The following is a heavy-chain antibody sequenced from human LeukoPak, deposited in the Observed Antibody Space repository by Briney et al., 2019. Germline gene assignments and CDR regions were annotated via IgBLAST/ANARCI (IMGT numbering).Heavy chain of an antibody. CDR1: GGSFSGYY. CDR3: ASASFVLMVYAIYY. J-gene: IGHJ4*02. Sequence: SETLPLTCAVYGGSFSGYYWSWIRQPPGKGLEWSGEINHSGSTNYNPSLKSRVTISVDTSKNQFSLKLSSVTAADTAVYYCASASFVLMVYAIYYWGQGTLVTVSS. CDR2: INHSGST. D-gene: IGHD2-8*01. V-gene: IGHV4-34*01.